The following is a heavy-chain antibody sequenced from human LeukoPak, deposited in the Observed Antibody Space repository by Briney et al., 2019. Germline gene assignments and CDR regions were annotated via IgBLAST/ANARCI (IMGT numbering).Heavy chain of an antibody. V-gene: IGHV3-48*03. CDR1: GFTFSSYE. J-gene: IGHJ3*02. D-gene: IGHD3-9*01. Sequence: GGSLRLSCAASGFTFSSYEMNWVRQAPGKGLEWVSYISSSGSTICYADSVKGRFTISRDNAKTSLYLQMNSLRAEDTAVYYCARGVLRYFDWLLGGAFDIWGQGTMVTVSS. CDR3: ARGVLRYFDWLLGGAFDI. CDR2: ISSSGSTI.